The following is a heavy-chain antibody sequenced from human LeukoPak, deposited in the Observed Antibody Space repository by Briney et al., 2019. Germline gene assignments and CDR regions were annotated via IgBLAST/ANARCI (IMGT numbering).Heavy chain of an antibody. CDR1: GFTFSSYG. CDR3: AKDLYYYGSGSLYSFDY. D-gene: IGHD3-10*01. Sequence: GGSLRLSCAASGFTFSSYGMHWVRQAPGKGLEGVAVISYDGSNKYYADSVKGRFTISRDNSKNTLYLQMNSLRAEDTAVYYCAKDLYYYGSGSLYSFDYWGQGTLVTVSS. V-gene: IGHV3-30*18. J-gene: IGHJ4*02. CDR2: ISYDGSNK.